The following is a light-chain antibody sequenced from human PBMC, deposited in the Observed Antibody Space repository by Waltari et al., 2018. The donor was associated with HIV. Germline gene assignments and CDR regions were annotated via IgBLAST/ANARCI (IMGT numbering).Light chain of an antibody. J-gene: IGKJ1*01. V-gene: IGKV3-15*01. CDR1: QSVSTS. Sequence: EVVMAQYPATLSVSPGARAILSCRASQSVSTSLAWYQQKPGQAPRLLIFGTSTRATGVSARFSGSGSGTYCSLTISSLQSEDLAVYYCQQYKNGWTFGQGTKVDIK. CDR3: QQYKNGWT. CDR2: GTS.